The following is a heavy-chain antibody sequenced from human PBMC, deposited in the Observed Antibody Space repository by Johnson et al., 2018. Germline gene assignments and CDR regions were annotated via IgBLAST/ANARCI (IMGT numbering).Heavy chain of an antibody. V-gene: IGHV4-39*07. D-gene: IGHD6-19*01. CDR3: AKSTGWDWYFDL. CDR1: GGTISTSSYY. Sequence: QVQLQESGPRLVKPSETLSLTCTVSGGTISTSSYYWGWIRQPPGKGLEWLGSIFYSGSTSYNPSLKLRSTISVDTSKNQFPLKLTSVTAADTAVFYCAKSTGWDWYFDLWGRGTLVTVSS. J-gene: IGHJ2*01. CDR2: IFYSGST.